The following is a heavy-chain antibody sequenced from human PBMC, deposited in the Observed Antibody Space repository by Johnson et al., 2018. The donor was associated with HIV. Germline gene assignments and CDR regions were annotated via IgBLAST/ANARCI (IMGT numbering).Heavy chain of an antibody. D-gene: IGHD3-10*01. V-gene: IGHV3-23*04. J-gene: IGHJ3*01. CDR3: YCTEHFGAGSESKGTFAA. CDR2: ISGSGGST. Sequence: VQLVESGGGVLRPGTSLRLSCEGFGFIFDDYGLNWVRQAPGKGLEWVSGISGSGGSTYYADSVKGRFTISRDNFKNTLYMQMTSLRQDDTAVYSCYCTEHFGAGSESKGTFAAWGQGTMVTVSS. CDR1: GFIFDDYG.